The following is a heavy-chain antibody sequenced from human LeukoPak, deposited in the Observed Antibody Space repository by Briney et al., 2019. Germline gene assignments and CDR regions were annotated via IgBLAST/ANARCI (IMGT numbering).Heavy chain of an antibody. J-gene: IGHJ4*02. CDR2: ISSSGGTR. CDR1: GFTFSAYE. V-gene: IGHV3-48*03. D-gene: IGHD2-15*01. CDR3: LGYCSGGNCYSGGY. Sequence: GGSLRLSCAASGFTFSAYEMTWVRQAPGKGLEWVSYISSSGGTRYYADSVQGRFTISRDNSKNTQSLQMNILRAEDTAVYYCLGYCSGGNCYSGGYWGQGTLVTVSS.